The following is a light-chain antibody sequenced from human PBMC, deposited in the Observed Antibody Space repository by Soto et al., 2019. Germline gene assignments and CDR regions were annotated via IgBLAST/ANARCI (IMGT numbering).Light chain of an antibody. CDR1: ESIGNY. J-gene: IGKJ4*01. Sequence: EVVLTQSPATLSLSPGERATLSCRASESIGNYLAWYQQKLGQAPKLLIYDASHRAIGIPGRFSGDGSGTDFTLSISSLEPEDFAVYYCQWRSDWPPRLTFGGGMKVEIK. CDR3: QWRSDWPPRLT. CDR2: DAS. V-gene: IGKV3-11*01.